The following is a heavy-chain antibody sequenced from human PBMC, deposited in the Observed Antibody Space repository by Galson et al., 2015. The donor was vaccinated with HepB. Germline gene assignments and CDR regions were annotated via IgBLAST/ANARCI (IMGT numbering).Heavy chain of an antibody. CDR2: IYPGDSKT. CDR3: ARYLGGGYRSGRLDAFEL. D-gene: IGHD6-25*01. Sequence: KVSCKGSGYRFTNQWIGWVRQKPGKGLEWMGSIYPGDSKTKYSPSFEGQVTISADKSINTAYLQWSSLKAPDTAIHYCARYLGGGYRSGRLDAFELWGQGTMVIVS. CDR1: GYRFTNQW. V-gene: IGHV5-51*01. J-gene: IGHJ3*01.